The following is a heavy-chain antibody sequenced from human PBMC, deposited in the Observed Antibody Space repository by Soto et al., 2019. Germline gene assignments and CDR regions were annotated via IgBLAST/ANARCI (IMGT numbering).Heavy chain of an antibody. J-gene: IGHJ6*02. D-gene: IGHD3-9*01. CDR2: VYYSGTP. V-gene: IGHV4-61*01. Sequence: QVQLQESGPGLVKPSETLSLTCTVSGGSVSSATYYWNWIRQPPGKGLEWIGSVYYSGTPNYNPSLKSRVTISMDTFYNRLSLKLRSVTAADTAVYYCARDLYLRTGPWGMDVWGQGTTVTVSS. CDR3: ARDLYLRTGPWGMDV. CDR1: GGSVSSATYY.